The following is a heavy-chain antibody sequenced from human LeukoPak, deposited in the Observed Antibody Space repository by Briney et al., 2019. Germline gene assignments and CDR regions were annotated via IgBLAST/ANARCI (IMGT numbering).Heavy chain of an antibody. V-gene: IGHV1-18*01. CDR1: GYTFTSYG. CDR3: ARDGTIFGVVITDYYYYYGMDV. Sequence: ASVKVSCKASGYTFTSYGISWVRQAPGQGLEWMGWISAYNGNTNYAQKLQGRVTMTTDTPTSTAYMELRSLRSDDTAVYYCARDGTIFGVVITDYYYYYGMDVWGQGTTVTVSS. D-gene: IGHD3-3*01. CDR2: ISAYNGNT. J-gene: IGHJ6*02.